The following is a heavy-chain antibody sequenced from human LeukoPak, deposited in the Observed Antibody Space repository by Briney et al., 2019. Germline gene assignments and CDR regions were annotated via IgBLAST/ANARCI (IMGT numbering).Heavy chain of an antibody. CDR1: GGSFSGYY. Sequence: SETLSLTCAVYGGSFSGYYWSWIRQPPGKGLEWIGEINHSGSTNYNPSLKSRVTISVDTSKNQFSLKLSSVTAADTAVYYCARDPAPSSSWSDNWFDPWGQGTLVTVSS. CDR3: ARDPAPSSSWSDNWFDP. J-gene: IGHJ5*02. D-gene: IGHD6-13*01. CDR2: INHSGST. V-gene: IGHV4-34*01.